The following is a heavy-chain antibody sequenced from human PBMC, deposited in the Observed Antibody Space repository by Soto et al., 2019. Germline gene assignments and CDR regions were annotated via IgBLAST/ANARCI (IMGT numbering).Heavy chain of an antibody. D-gene: IGHD2-8*01. CDR2: ISSNGGST. V-gene: IGHV3-64*01. Sequence: GGSLRLSCAASGFTFSSYAMHWVRQAPGKGLEYVSAISSNGGSTYYANSVKGRFTISRDNSKNTLYLQMGSPRAEDMAVYYCAREYCTNGVCYWAGDAFDIWGQGTMVTVSS. CDR3: AREYCTNGVCYWAGDAFDI. CDR1: GFTFSSYA. J-gene: IGHJ3*02.